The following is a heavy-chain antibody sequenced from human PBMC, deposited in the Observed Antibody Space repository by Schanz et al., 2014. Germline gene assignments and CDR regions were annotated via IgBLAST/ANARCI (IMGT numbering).Heavy chain of an antibody. CDR3: ARPSDSSWYMDV. CDR2: ISSSSSYI. CDR1: GFTFTNYA. Sequence: EVQLLESGGGLVQPGGSLRLSCAASGFTFTNYAMTWVRQAPGKGLEWVSSISSSSSYISYADSVKGRFTISRDNAKNSLYLQMNSLRAEDTAVYYCARPSDSSWYMDVWGKGTTVTVSS. J-gene: IGHJ6*03. V-gene: IGHV3-21*01. D-gene: IGHD2-21*02.